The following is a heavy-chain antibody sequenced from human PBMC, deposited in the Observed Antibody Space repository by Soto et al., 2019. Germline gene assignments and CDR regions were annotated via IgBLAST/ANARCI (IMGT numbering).Heavy chain of an antibody. Sequence: QVQLVESGGGVVPPGRSLRLSWAASGFMFSRYAMHWVRQAPGKGLEWVAVISKDGSVIYYADSVKGRFTISRDKSKNMLYLQLNSLRDEDTAVFYCGPSRRGAVPDSFAYWGQGTLVTVAS. D-gene: IGHD3-10*01. CDR1: GFMFSRYA. J-gene: IGHJ4*02. CDR2: ISKDGSVI. CDR3: GPSRRGAVPDSFAY. V-gene: IGHV3-30*04.